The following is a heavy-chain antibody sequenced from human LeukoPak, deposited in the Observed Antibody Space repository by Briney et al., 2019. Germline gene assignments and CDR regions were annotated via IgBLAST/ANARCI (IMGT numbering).Heavy chain of an antibody. CDR2: FDPEDGET. CDR3: ATPILEWYAFDI. Sequence: ASVKVSCKVSGYTLTELSMHWVRQAPGKGLEWMGGFDPEDGETIYAQKFQGRVTMTEDTSTDTAYMELSSLRSEDTAVYYCATPILEWYAFDIWGQGTMVTVSS. V-gene: IGHV1-24*01. J-gene: IGHJ3*02. CDR1: GYTLTELS. D-gene: IGHD3-3*01.